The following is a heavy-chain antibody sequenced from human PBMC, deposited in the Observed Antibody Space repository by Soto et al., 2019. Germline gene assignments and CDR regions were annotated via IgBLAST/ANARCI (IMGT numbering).Heavy chain of an antibody. D-gene: IGHD3-22*01. CDR1: GFTFSGSA. CDR2: IRSKANSYAT. Sequence: PGGSLRLSCAASGFTFSGSAMHWVRQTSGKGLEWVGRIRSKANSYATAYAASVKGRFTISRDDSKNTAYLQMNSLRAEDTSVYYCAREYSLAVVAPGYWGQGILVTVSS. V-gene: IGHV3-73*01. J-gene: IGHJ4*02. CDR3: AREYSLAVVAPGY.